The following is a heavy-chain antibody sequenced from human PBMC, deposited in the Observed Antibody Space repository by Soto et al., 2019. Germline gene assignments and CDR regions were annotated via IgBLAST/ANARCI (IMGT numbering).Heavy chain of an antibody. Sequence: SQTLSLTCAISGDSVSSNSAAWNWIRQSPSRGLEWLGRTYYRSKWYNDYAVSVKSRITINPDTSKNQFSLQLNSVTPEDTAVYYCARDYNEGQPEPLVPAAMRVSWFDPWGQGTLVTVSS. J-gene: IGHJ5*02. CDR1: GDSVSSNSAA. CDR3: ARDYNEGQPEPLVPAAMRVSWFDP. V-gene: IGHV6-1*01. CDR2: TYYRSKWYN. D-gene: IGHD2-2*01.